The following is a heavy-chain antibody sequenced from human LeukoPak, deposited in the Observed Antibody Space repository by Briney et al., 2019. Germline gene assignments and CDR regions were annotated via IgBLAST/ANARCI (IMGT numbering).Heavy chain of an antibody. CDR3: ARGLRYCSSTSCSTTVTHFDY. V-gene: IGHV4-34*01. Sequence: SETLSLTCAVDGASFSGYYWSWIRQPPGKGLEWIGEINHGGSTNYNPSLKSRVTISVDTSKNQFSLKLSSVTAADTAVSYCARGLRYCSSTSCSTTVTHFDYWGQGTLVTVSS. J-gene: IGHJ4*02. CDR1: GASFSGYY. CDR2: INHGGST. D-gene: IGHD2-2*01.